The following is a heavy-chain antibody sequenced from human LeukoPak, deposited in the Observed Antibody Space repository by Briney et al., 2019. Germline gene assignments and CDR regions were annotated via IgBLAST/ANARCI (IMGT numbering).Heavy chain of an antibody. V-gene: IGHV6-1*01. CDR3: ARDLGNSGWYTFDY. Sequence: SQTLSLTCAISGDSVSSNNGAWNWLRQSPSRGLEWLGRTYYRSRWYDDYAGSMKGRVSISPDTSKNQFSLHLNSVTPEDTAVYYCARDLGNSGWYTFDYWGQGTLVTVSS. CDR2: TYYRSRWYD. J-gene: IGHJ4*02. CDR1: GDSVSSNNGA. D-gene: IGHD6-19*01.